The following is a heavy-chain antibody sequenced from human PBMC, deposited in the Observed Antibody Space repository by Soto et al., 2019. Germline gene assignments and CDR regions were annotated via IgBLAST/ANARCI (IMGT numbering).Heavy chain of an antibody. D-gene: IGHD6-13*01. Sequence: QVQLVQSGAEVKKPGASVKVSCKASGYTFTSYDINWVRQATGQGLEWMGWMNPNSGNTGYAHKFQGRVTMTRNTTISTAYMELSSLRSEDTAVYYCARVSSSWYSYYYYGMDVWGQGTTVTVSS. CDR1: GYTFTSYD. V-gene: IGHV1-8*01. CDR2: MNPNSGNT. CDR3: ARVSSSWYSYYYYGMDV. J-gene: IGHJ6*02.